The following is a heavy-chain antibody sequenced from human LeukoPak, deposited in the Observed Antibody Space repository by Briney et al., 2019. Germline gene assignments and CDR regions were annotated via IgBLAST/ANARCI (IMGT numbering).Heavy chain of an antibody. D-gene: IGHD2-2*02. CDR1: GFTVSSNY. V-gene: IGHV3-66*01. CDR2: IYSGGNT. J-gene: IGHJ5*02. CDR3: AREPYCSSTSCHTVNWFDP. Sequence: GGSLRLSCAASGFTVSSNYMSWVRQAPGKGLEWVSVIYSGGNTYYADSVKGRFTISRDNSKNTLYLQMNSLRAEDTAVYYCAREPYCSSTSCHTVNWFDPWGQGTLVTVSS.